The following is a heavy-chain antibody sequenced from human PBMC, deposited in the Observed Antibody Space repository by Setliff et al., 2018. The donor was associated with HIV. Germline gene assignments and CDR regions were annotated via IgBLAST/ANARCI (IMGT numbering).Heavy chain of an antibody. V-gene: IGHV1-2*02. CDR1: GYTFTDNY. Sequence: ASVQVSCKASGYTFTDNYIHGVRQAPGQGLEWMAWINSASGGTNYAQNFQGRVTVTRDTSIHTVYLEVNGLKSDDTALYYCARDYIHVFDIWGQGTMVTVSS. CDR2: INSASGGT. J-gene: IGHJ3*02. CDR3: ARDYIHVFDI.